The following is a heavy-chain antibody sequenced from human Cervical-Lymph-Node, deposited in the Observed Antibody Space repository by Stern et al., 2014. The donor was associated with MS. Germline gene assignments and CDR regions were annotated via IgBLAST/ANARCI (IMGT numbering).Heavy chain of an antibody. CDR2: INPNTGGT. V-gene: IGHV1-2*02. D-gene: IGHD3-3*01. Sequence: QVQLVQSGAEVKKPGASVKVSCKTSGYIFTGYYIHWVRQPPGQGLEWMAWINPNTGGTKYAQKFQGRVTMSRDTSISTAYVELSSLTSDDTAVYYCARDQRGITIFGVVTDYYYLGMDVWGQGTTVTVSS. J-gene: IGHJ6*02. CDR3: ARDQRGITIFGVVTDYYYLGMDV. CDR1: GYIFTGYY.